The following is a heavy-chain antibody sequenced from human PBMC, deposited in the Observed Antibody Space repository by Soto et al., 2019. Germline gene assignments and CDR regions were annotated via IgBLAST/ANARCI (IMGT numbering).Heavy chain of an antibody. CDR1: GFTFSSYA. CDR2: ISYDGSNK. D-gene: IGHD3-10*01. J-gene: IGHJ4*02. CDR3: ARGTYSWFGEFWSEFDY. V-gene: IGHV3-30-3*01. Sequence: GGSLRLSCAASGFTFSSYAMHWVRQAPGKGLEWVAVISYDGSNKYYADSVKGRFTISRDNSKNTLYLQMNSLRAEDTAVYYCARGTYSWFGEFWSEFDYWGQGTLVTVSS.